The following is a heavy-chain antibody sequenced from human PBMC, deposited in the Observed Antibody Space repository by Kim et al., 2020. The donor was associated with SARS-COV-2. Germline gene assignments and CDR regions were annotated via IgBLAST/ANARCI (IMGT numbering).Heavy chain of an antibody. J-gene: IGHJ4*01. CDR2: INHSGST. V-gene: IGHV4-34*01. Sequence: SETLSLTCAVYGGSFSGYYWSWIRQPPGKGLEWIGEINHSGSTNYNPSLKSRVTISVDTSKNQFSLKLSSVTAADTAVSYCARGGYYYGSGRPGYYFDYWGTGTRVTVSS. CDR3: ARGGYYYGSGRPGYYFDY. D-gene: IGHD3-10*01. CDR1: GGSFSGYY.